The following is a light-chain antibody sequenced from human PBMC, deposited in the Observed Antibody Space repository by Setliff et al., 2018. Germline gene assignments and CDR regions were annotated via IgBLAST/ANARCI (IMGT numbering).Light chain of an antibody. CDR1: SSDIGGYDY. J-gene: IGLJ2*01. CDR2: DAT. Sequence: QSVLTQPASVSGSPGQSITISCTGTSSDIGGYDYVSWYQQHPGKAPKLIIYDATKRPSGVSDRFSGSKSGDTASLTVSGLQADDEADYYCCSYGGDFTWVFGGGTK. V-gene: IGLV2-14*03. CDR3: CSYGGDFTWV.